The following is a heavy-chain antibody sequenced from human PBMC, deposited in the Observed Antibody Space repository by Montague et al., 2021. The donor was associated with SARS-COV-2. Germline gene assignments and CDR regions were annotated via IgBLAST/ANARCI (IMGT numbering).Heavy chain of an antibody. CDR3: TSGREGNYNVMDV. CDR2: TYYRSKWYN. Sequence: WAISGDSASSNSATWNWVRQSPSRGLEWLGRTYYRSKWYNDYAVSVRGRVTINPDTSKNQFSLQLNSVTPEDTAIYYCTSGREGNYNVMDVWGQGTTVTVSS. J-gene: IGHJ6*02. V-gene: IGHV6-1*01. D-gene: IGHD1-1*01. CDR1: GDSASSNSAT.